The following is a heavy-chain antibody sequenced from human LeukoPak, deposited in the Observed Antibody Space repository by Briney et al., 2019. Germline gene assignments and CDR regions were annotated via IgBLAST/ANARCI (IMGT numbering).Heavy chain of an antibody. Sequence: GGSLRLSCAASGFSFGDYAMTWVRQAPGKGLEWVSVISGSGSIRYYADSVKGRFTISRDNSKSTLYLQMNSLRAEDTAVYYCAKDQYSYGAEWGQGTLVTVSS. CDR2: ISGSGSIR. V-gene: IGHV3-23*01. J-gene: IGHJ4*02. CDR3: AKDQYSYGAE. CDR1: GFSFGDYA. D-gene: IGHD5-18*01.